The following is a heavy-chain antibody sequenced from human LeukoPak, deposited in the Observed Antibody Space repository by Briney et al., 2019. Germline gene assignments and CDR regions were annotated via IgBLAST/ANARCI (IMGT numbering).Heavy chain of an antibody. Sequence: GASVKVSCKTSGYSFRSYGLNWVRQAPGQGLEWMGWFNGYNGDTKSTQRFQGRIIITVDTSTSTGYMELRRLTSDDTAIYYCARPYCSGNICYRLDYWGQGTLVTVSS. J-gene: IGHJ4*02. CDR2: FNGYNGDT. V-gene: IGHV1-18*04. CDR3: ARPYCSGNICYRLDY. CDR1: GYSFRSYG. D-gene: IGHD2-2*01.